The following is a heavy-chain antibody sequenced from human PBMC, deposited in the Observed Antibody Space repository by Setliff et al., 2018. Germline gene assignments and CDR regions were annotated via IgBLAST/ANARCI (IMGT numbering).Heavy chain of an antibody. J-gene: IGHJ4*02. CDR2: IYYSGNA. V-gene: IGHV4-39*07. Sequence: KPSETLSLTCSFSGGSISNSNYLWGWIRQPPGKGLEWIGNIYYSGNAHYNPSLKSRVTISVDTSKNQFSLQLTSVTAADTAVYYCARRITYGNTFDFWGQGTLVTVSS. CDR1: GGSISNSNYL. D-gene: IGHD3-10*01. CDR3: ARRITYGNTFDF.